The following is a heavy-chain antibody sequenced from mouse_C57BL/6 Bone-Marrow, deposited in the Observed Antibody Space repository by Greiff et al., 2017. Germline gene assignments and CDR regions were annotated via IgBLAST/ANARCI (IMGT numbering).Heavy chain of an antibody. CDR2: IDPENGDT. Sequence: VQLQQSGAELMRPGASVKLSCTASGFNIKDDYMHWVKQRPEQGLEWIGWIDPENGDTEYASKFQGKATITADTSSNTAYLQLSSLTSEDTAVYYCTTLNDYDWYFDVWGTGTTVTVSS. V-gene: IGHV14-4*01. J-gene: IGHJ1*03. D-gene: IGHD2-4*01. CDR1: GFNIKDDY. CDR3: TTLNDYDWYFDV.